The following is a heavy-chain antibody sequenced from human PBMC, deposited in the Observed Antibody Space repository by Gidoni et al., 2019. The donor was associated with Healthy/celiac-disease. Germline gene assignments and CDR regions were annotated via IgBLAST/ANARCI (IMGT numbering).Heavy chain of an antibody. Sequence: EVQLVESGGGLVQPGGSLRLACAAAGLTFSSYWMSWVRQAPGKGLEWVANIKQDGSEKYYVDSVKGRFTISRDNAKNSLYLQMNSLRAEDTAVYYCARDGGVATTPTVFDYWGQGTLVTVSS. CDR3: ARDGGVATTPTVFDY. CDR1: GLTFSSYW. V-gene: IGHV3-7*01. CDR2: IKQDGSEK. D-gene: IGHD5-12*01. J-gene: IGHJ4*02.